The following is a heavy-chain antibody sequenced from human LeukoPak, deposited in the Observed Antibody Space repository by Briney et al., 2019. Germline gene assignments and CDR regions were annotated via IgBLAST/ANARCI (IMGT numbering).Heavy chain of an antibody. V-gene: IGHV3-48*01. CDR1: GFTFCTYS. J-gene: IGHJ4*02. CDR2: ISSGSSPI. Sequence: GGSLRLSCVASGFTFCTYSMNWVRQAPGKGLEWVSYISSGSSPIYYADSLRGRFTISRDNAKNSLFLQMNSLRAEDTAVYYCAREPSGVLGLDCWGQGTLVTVSS. CDR3: AREPSGVLGLDC. D-gene: IGHD3-10*01.